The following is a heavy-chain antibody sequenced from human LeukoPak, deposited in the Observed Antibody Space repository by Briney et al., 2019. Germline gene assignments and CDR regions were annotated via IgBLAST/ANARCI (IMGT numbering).Heavy chain of an antibody. CDR1: GASISRSTYS. V-gene: IGHV4-39*01. J-gene: IGHJ5*02. CDR3: TKNDVGDYGT. CDR2: VFHTGAA. Sequence: SETLSLTCSVSGASISRSTYSWGWIRQPPGKGLEWIGSVFHTGAAYYNPSLRSRVIISVDTSKNQFSLKLSFVTAADTAVYYCTKNDVGDYGTWGQGTLVIVSS. D-gene: IGHD4-17*01.